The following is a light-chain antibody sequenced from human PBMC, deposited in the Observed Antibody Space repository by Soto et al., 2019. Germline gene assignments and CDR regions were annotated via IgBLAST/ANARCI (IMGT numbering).Light chain of an antibody. CDR2: KVF. J-gene: IGLJ2*01. Sequence: QSALTQPASVSGSPGQSITISCTGTISDVGGYNYVSWYQHHPGKAPNLMIYKVFNRPSGVSNRFSGSRSGNTASLTISGLQAEDEGDYYCTSYAGTAPHVVFGGGTKVTVL. V-gene: IGLV2-14*01. CDR1: ISDVGGYNY. CDR3: TSYAGTAPHVV.